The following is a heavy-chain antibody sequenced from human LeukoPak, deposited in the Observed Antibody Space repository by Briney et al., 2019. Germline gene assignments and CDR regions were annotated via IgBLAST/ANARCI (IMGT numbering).Heavy chain of an antibody. J-gene: IGHJ4*02. V-gene: IGHV3-30*02. CDR1: GFTFSSYG. Sequence: GGSLRLSCAASGFTFSSYGMHWVRQAPGKGLEWVTFIRYDGSNKYYTDSVKGRFTISRDNSYKTLYLQMNSLRAEDTAVYYCAKGRGWLQFFDYWGQGTLVTVSS. CDR2: IRYDGSNK. CDR3: AKGRGWLQFFDY. D-gene: IGHD5-24*01.